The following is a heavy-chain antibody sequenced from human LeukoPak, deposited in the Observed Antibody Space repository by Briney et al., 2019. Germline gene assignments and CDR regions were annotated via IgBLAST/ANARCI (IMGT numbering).Heavy chain of an antibody. CDR2: IYYSGST. CDR1: GGSISSSSYY. V-gene: IGHV4-39*07. J-gene: IGHJ4*02. CDR3: ARVGTVGSEDY. Sequence: SETLSLTCTVSGGSISSSSYYWGWIRQPPGKGLEWIGSIYYSGSTYYNPSLKSRVTISVDTSKNQFSLKLSSVTAADTAVYYCARVGTVGSEDYWGQGTLVTVSS. D-gene: IGHD2-15*01.